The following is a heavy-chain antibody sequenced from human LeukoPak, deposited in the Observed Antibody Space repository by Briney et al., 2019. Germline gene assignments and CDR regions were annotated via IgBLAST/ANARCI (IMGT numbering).Heavy chain of an antibody. D-gene: IGHD4-17*01. Sequence: SVKVSCKASGGTFSSYAICWVRQAPGQGLEWMGGIIPIFGTANYAQKFQGRVTITTDESTSTAYMELSSLRSEDTAVYYCARGNGDYGDYYYYYMDVWGKGTTVTVSS. J-gene: IGHJ6*03. CDR3: ARGNGDYGDYYYYYMDV. V-gene: IGHV1-69*05. CDR1: GGTFSSYA. CDR2: IIPIFGTA.